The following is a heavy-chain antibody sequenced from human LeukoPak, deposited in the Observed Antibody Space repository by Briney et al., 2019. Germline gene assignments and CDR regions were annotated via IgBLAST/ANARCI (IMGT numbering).Heavy chain of an antibody. CDR3: AKGYDILTGLIDY. CDR1: GLTFSSYA. Sequence: PGGSLRLSCAASGLTFSSYAMSWVRQAPGKGLEWVSAISGSGGGTYYADSVKGRFTISRDNSKHTLYLQMNSLRAEDTAVYYCAKGYDILTGLIDYWGQGTLVTVSS. V-gene: IGHV3-23*01. D-gene: IGHD3-9*01. CDR2: ISGSGGGT. J-gene: IGHJ4*02.